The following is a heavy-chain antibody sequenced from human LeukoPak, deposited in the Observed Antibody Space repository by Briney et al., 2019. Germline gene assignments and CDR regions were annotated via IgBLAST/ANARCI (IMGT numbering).Heavy chain of an antibody. V-gene: IGHV3-11*05. J-gene: IGHJ4*02. CDR2: ISSSSSYT. CDR3: ARDKDRGYSYGWFGY. Sequence: GGSPRLSCAASGFTFSDYYMSWIRQAPGKGLEWVSYISSSSSYTNYADSVKGRFTISRDNAKNSLYLQMNSLRAEDTAVYYCARDKDRGYSYGWFGYWGQGTLVTVSS. CDR1: GFTFSDYY. D-gene: IGHD5-18*01.